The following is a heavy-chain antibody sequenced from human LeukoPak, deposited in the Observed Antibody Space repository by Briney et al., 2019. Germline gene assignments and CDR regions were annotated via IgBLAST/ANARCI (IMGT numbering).Heavy chain of an antibody. CDR3: ARGVVRGVPPPPSFDL. Sequence: WASVKVSCKASGYTFTGYYMHWVRQAPGQGLEWMGWINPNSGGTNYAQKFQGRVTMTRGTSISTAYMELSRLRSDDTAVYYCARGVVRGVPPPPSFDLGARGPLVPVPS. CDR2: INPNSGGT. J-gene: IGHJ2*01. V-gene: IGHV1-2*02. D-gene: IGHD3-10*01. CDR1: GYTFTGYY.